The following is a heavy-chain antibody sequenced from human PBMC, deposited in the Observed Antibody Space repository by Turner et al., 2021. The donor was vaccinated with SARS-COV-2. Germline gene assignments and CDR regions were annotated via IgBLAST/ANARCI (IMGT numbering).Heavy chain of an antibody. J-gene: IGHJ2*01. V-gene: IGHV5-51*01. Sequence: EVQLVTSGAEVKKPGESLKIPCTGSGYRFTSYWTGWVRQMPGKVLEWIGIIYPGDSDTKYSPSFQGQVTVSADKSIISVYLQWSSLKASDTAMYYCARRESGSYSGYFDLWGRGTLVTVSS. D-gene: IGHD1-26*01. CDR1: GYRFTSYW. CDR3: ARRESGSYSGYFDL. CDR2: IYPGDSDT.